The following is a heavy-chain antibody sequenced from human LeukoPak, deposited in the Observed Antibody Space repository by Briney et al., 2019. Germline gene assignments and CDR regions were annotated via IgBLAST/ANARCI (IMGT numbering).Heavy chain of an antibody. D-gene: IGHD3-3*01. CDR2: IHHSGTT. CDR1: GHSISSAYY. J-gene: IGHJ5*02. V-gene: IGHV4-38-2*02. Sequence: SETLSLTCTVSGHSISSAYYWGWTRQSPGKGLEWIGSIHHSGTTYYNVSLKSRLTISIDTSKNQFSLKMTSVTAADTAIYYCARVAQAGISGVVLAPNWFDPWGQGTLVTVSS. CDR3: ARVAQAGISGVVLAPNWFDP.